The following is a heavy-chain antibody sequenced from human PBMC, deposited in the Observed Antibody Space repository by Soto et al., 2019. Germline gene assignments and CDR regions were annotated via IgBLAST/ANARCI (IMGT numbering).Heavy chain of an antibody. D-gene: IGHD6-19*01. J-gene: IGHJ4*02. CDR2: ISYDGSNK. CDR3: AKDQDGAVDY. Sequence: SGGSLRLSCAASGFTFSSYGMHWVRQAPGKGLEWVAVISYDGSNKYYADSVKGRFTISRDNSKNTLYPQMNSLRAEDTAVYYCAKDQDGAVDYWGQGTLVTVSS. CDR1: GFTFSSYG. V-gene: IGHV3-30*18.